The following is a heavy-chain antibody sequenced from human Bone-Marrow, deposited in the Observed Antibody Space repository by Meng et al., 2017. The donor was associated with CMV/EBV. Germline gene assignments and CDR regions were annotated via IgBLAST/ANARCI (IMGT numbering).Heavy chain of an antibody. V-gene: IGHV4-39*07. CDR3: ARDWIAAAGTGFLTDY. CDR2: IYYSGST. Sequence: QLQLRGSGPGLVKPSETLSLTCTVSGGSISSSSYYWGWIRQPPGKGLEWIGSIYYSGSTYYNPSLKSRVTISVDTSKNQFSLKLSSVTAADTAVYYCARDWIAAAGTGFLTDYWGQGTLVTVSS. J-gene: IGHJ4*02. D-gene: IGHD6-13*01. CDR1: GGSISSSSYY.